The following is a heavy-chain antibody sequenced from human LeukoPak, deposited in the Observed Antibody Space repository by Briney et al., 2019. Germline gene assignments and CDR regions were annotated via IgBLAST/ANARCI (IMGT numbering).Heavy chain of an antibody. CDR2: ISANGDNP. J-gene: IGHJ4*02. V-gene: IGHV3-43*02. CDR1: GXTFDNYA. CDR3: AKDRSTWFYFDY. Sequence: PGGSLRLSCAASGXTFDNYAMHWVRQVPGKGQEWVSLISANGDNPYYADSVKGRFTISRDNSKDSLFLQLNSLRTDDTAVYYCAKDRSTWFYFDYWGQGILVTVSS. D-gene: IGHD2-2*01.